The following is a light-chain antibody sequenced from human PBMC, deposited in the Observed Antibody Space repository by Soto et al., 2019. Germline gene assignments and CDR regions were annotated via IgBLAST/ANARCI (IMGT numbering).Light chain of an antibody. CDR3: QEYNYWPQP. V-gene: IGKV3-15*01. J-gene: IGKJ1*01. CDR1: QSVSTN. CDR2: GAS. Sequence: EIVMTQSPGTLSLSPGERATLSCRASQSVSTNLAWYQQIPGQAPRLLIYGASTRATGIPARFSGSGSGTEFTLAISSLQFEDFAVYYCQEYNYWPQPFGLGPEV.